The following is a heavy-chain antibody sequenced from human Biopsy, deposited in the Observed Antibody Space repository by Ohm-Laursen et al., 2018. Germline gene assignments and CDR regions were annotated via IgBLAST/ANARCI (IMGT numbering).Heavy chain of an antibody. CDR1: GYTFTSYD. D-gene: IGHD1-7*01. CDR3: GRAVRNQLLTDP. J-gene: IGHJ5*02. V-gene: IGHV1-8*01. CDR2: LNPVSGNS. Sequence: GASVKASCKASGYTFTSYDITWVRQASGQRPEWIGWLNPVSGNSNFGQKFRGRVTVTSDTSISTAYMELSGLTSDDTATYYCGRAVRNQLLTDPWGQGTLVTVTS.